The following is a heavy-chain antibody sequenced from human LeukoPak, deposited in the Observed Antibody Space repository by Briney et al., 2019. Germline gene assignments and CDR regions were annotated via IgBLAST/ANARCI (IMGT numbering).Heavy chain of an antibody. CDR1: GFTFSNYA. CDR2: ISGSGGST. Sequence: SGGSLRLSCAASGFTFSNYAMNWVRQASGKGLERVSGISGSGGSTYHADSVRGRFAVSRDNSKNTLYLQMNSLRAEDTAVYYCARSGPVPGAIMRGFDYWGQGALVTVSS. V-gene: IGHV3-23*01. J-gene: IGHJ4*02. CDR3: ARSGPVPGAIMRGFDY. D-gene: IGHD6-19*01.